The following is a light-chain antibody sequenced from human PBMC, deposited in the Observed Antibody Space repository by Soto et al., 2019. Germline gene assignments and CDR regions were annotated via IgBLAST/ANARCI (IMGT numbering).Light chain of an antibody. CDR2: DAS. V-gene: IGKV3-11*01. CDR3: QQRSTWPT. CDR1: ESVDFH. Sequence: VLTQSPATPSLSPGKRATLSCRASESVDFHLAWYKQKPGQAPSLLIYDASVRATGTPARFSGSGSGTDFTLTISSLEPEDFALYYCQQRSTWPTFGQGTRLEIK. J-gene: IGKJ5*01.